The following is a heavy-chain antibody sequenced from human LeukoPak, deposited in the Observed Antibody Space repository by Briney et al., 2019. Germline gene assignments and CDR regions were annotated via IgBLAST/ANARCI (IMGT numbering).Heavy chain of an antibody. D-gene: IGHD6-13*01. CDR3: ARDRDSSSWWDH. CDR1: GFSFSSYR. Sequence: PGGPLRLSCAASGFSFSSYRMTWVRQAPGKGLEWVANMNQDGSEKNYVDSVKGRFTISRDNAKNSLYLQMNSLRVEDTAVYNCARDRDSSSWWDHWGQGTLVTVSS. J-gene: IGHJ5*02. V-gene: IGHV3-7*01. CDR2: MNQDGSEK.